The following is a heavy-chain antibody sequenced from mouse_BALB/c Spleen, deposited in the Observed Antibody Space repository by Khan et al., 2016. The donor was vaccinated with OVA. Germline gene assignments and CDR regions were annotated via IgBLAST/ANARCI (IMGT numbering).Heavy chain of an antibody. J-gene: IGHJ2*01. V-gene: IGHV1-5*01. CDR2: IYPGNSDT. D-gene: IGHD2-4*01. CDR3: SRSYDSYYFYY. CDR1: GYSFTSYW. Sequence: VQLQQSGTVLARPGASVKMSCKASGYSFTSYWMHWVQQRPGQGLEWIGAIYPGNSDTRFNQKFKGKATLTAVTSANTAYMELSSLTNEDSEVSYCSRSYDSYYFYYWGHGTTLTVSS.